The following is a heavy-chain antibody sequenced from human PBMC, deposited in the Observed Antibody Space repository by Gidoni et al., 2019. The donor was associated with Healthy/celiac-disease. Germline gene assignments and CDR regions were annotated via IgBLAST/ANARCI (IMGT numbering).Heavy chain of an antibody. CDR3: AAGYVGVAATPRYYYYGMDV. J-gene: IGHJ6*02. Sequence: QMQLVQSGPEVKKPGTSVKVSCKASGFTFTSSAVQWVRQARGQRLAWMGWIVVGSGNTNYAQKFQERGTITRDMSTSTAYMELSSLRSEDTAVYYCAAGYVGVAATPRYYYYGMDVWGQGTTVTVSS. D-gene: IGHD2-15*01. V-gene: IGHV1-58*01. CDR1: GFTFTSSA. CDR2: IVVGSGNT.